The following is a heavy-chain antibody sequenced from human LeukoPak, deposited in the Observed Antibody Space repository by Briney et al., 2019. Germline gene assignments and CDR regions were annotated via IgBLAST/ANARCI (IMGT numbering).Heavy chain of an antibody. Sequence: PGWSLRLSCAASGFTFSSYSMNWVRQAPGKGLELVSSISSSSSYIYYADSVKGRFTISRDNAKNSLYLQMNGLRAEDTAVYYCARAVVTAMVYFDYWGQGTLVTVSS. CDR2: ISSSSSYI. D-gene: IGHD5-18*01. J-gene: IGHJ4*02. V-gene: IGHV3-21*01. CDR1: GFTFSSYS. CDR3: ARAVVTAMVYFDY.